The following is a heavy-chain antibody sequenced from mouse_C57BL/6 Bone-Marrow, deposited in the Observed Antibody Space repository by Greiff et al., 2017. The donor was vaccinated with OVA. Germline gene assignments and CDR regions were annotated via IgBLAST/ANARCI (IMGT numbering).Heavy chain of an antibody. J-gene: IGHJ3*01. CDR1: GYTFTSYW. Sequence: QVQLQQSGAELVKPGASVKLSCKASGYTFTSYWMHWVKQRPGQGLEWIGMIHPNSGSTNYNEKFKSKATLTVDKSSSTAYMQLSSLTSEDSAVYYCAREGDDYDAWFAYWGQGTLVTVSA. CDR3: AREGDDYDAWFAY. CDR2: IHPNSGST. V-gene: IGHV1-64*01. D-gene: IGHD2-4*01.